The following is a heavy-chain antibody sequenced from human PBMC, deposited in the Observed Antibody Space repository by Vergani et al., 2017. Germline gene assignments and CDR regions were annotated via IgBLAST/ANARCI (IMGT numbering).Heavy chain of an antibody. CDR3: ARMWGYDEGDAFRIGYFDS. J-gene: IGHJ4*02. CDR1: GDSISSGVYY. D-gene: IGHD3-22*01. V-gene: IGHV4-31*03. CDR2: IYSTGST. Sequence: QVQLQESGPGLVKPSQTLSLTCSVSGDSISSGVYYWNWIRQHPGKGLEWIGYIYSTGSTHHNPSLRRRINMSVDTSKNQFSLKLNSVTAADTAMYDCARMWGYDEGDAFRIGYFDSWGPGILVTVSS.